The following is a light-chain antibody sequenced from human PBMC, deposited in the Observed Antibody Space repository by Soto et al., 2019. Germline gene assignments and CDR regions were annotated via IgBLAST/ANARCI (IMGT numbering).Light chain of an antibody. CDR2: EVS. V-gene: IGLV2-23*02. Sequence: QSALTQPASVSGSPGHSITSSCTGTSSDVGSYNLVSWYQQHPGKAPKLMIYEVSKRPSGVSNRFSGSKSGNTASLTISGLQAEDEDDYYRCSYAGSSTFVFGTGNKVTVL. J-gene: IGLJ1*01. CDR3: CSYAGSSTFV. CDR1: SSDVGSYNL.